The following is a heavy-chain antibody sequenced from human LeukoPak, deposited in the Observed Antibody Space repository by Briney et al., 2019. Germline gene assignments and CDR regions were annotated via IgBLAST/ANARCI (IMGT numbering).Heavy chain of an antibody. CDR3: ARGDSGSYGRYFDY. V-gene: IGHV1-69*13. CDR1: GGTFSSYA. J-gene: IGHJ4*02. D-gene: IGHD1-26*01. CDR2: IIPIFGTA. Sequence: ASVKVSGMASGGTFSSYAISWVRQAPGQGLEWMGGIIPIFGTANYAQKFQGRVTITADESTSTAYMELSSLRSEDTAVYYCARGDSGSYGRYFDYWGQGTLVTVSS.